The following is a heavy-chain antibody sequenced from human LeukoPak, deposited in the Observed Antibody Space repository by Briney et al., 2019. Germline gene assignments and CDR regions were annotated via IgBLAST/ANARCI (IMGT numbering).Heavy chain of an antibody. J-gene: IGHJ4*02. V-gene: IGHV4-38-2*01. CDR2: ISHSGST. CDR1: GYSINSDYY. Sequence: SETLSLTCAVSGYSINSDYYWGWIRQPPGKELECVGTISHSGSTYYNPSLKSRVTISLDTSKNQFSLKLTSVTAADTAVYFCARGSSSPDGVYFDYWGQGTLVTVSS. D-gene: IGHD2-8*01. CDR3: ARGSSSPDGVYFDY.